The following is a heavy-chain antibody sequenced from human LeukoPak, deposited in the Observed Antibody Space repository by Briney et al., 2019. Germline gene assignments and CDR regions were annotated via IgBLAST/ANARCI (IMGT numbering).Heavy chain of an antibody. Sequence: RASVRVSCKASGGTFSSYAISWVRQAPGQGLEWMGGIIPIFGTANYAQKFQGRVTITADESTSTAYMELSSLRSEDTAAYYCARAEYCSSTSCYLGAFDIWGQGTMVTVSS. D-gene: IGHD2-2*01. J-gene: IGHJ3*02. CDR2: IIPIFGTA. CDR1: GGTFSSYA. V-gene: IGHV1-69*13. CDR3: ARAEYCSSTSCYLGAFDI.